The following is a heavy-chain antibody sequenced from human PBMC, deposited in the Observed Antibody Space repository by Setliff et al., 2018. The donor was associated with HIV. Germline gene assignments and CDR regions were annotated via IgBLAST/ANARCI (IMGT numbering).Heavy chain of an antibody. D-gene: IGHD5-12*01. Sequence: PSETLSLTCTVSGGSISSGSYYWSWIRQPAGKGLEWIGRIYTSGSTNYNPSLKSRVTISVDTSKNQFSLKLSSVTAADTAVYYCAREIWGQVAHVPYGMDVWGQGTTVTVSS. CDR1: GGSISSGSYY. J-gene: IGHJ6*02. V-gene: IGHV4-61*02. CDR2: IYTSGST. CDR3: AREIWGQVAHVPYGMDV.